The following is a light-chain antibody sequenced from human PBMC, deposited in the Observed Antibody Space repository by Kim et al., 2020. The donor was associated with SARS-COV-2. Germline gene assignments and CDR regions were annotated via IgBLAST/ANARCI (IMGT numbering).Light chain of an antibody. CDR1: QDISRY. V-gene: IGKV1-39*01. CDR2: TAS. Sequence: DIQMTQSPSSLSASVGERVTITCRASQDISRYLNWYQQKPGKAPKLLIYTASSLQSGVPSRFTGSGSETDFTLTITSLQPEDFATYYCQQTSSAPRTFGQGTKVDIK. CDR3: QQTSSAPRT. J-gene: IGKJ1*01.